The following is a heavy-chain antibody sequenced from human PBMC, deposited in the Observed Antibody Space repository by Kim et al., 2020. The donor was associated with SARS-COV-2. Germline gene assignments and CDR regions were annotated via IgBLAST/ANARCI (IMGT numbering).Heavy chain of an antibody. CDR2: IYSGGST. J-gene: IGHJ4*02. CDR1: GFTVSSNY. D-gene: IGHD4-17*01. Sequence: GGSLRLSCAASGFTVSSNYMSWVRQAPGKGLEWVSVIYSGGSTYYADSVKGRFTISRDNSKNTLYLQMNSLRAEDTAVYYCASRRHYDYGDYGDYWGQGTLVTVSS. CDR3: ASRRHYDYGDYGDY. V-gene: IGHV3-53*01.